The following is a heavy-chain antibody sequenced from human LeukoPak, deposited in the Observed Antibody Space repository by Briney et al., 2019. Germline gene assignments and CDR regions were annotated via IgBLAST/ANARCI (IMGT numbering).Heavy chain of an antibody. J-gene: IGHJ4*02. V-gene: IGHV3-48*01. CDR3: ARCDVGDGYSHY. Sequence: PGGSLRLSCVASGFTFSDYNINWVRQAPGKGLEWVSYISSSSTTIYYADSVKGRFTISRDDAKNSLLLQMNSLRTEDTAVYYCARCDVGDGYSHYWGQGTLVTVSS. CDR1: GFTFSDYN. D-gene: IGHD5-24*01. CDR2: ISSSSTTI.